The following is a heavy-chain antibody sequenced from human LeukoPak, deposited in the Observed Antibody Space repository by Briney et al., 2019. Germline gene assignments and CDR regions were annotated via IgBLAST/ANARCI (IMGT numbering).Heavy chain of an antibody. J-gene: IGHJ4*02. CDR1: GFTVSSNY. CDR3: ATRRSYYYDSSGYYPLDY. Sequence: GGSLRLSCAASGFTVSSNYMSWVRQAPGKGLEWVSVIYSGGSTYYADSVKGRFTISRDNSKNTLYLQMNSLRAEDTAVYYYATRRSYYYDSSGYYPLDYWGQGTLVTVSS. D-gene: IGHD3-22*01. V-gene: IGHV3-53*01. CDR2: IYSGGST.